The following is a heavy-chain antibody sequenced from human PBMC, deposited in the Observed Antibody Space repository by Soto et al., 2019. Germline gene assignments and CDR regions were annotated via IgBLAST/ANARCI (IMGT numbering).Heavy chain of an antibody. CDR1: GTAISTFY. D-gene: IGHD6-19*01. CDR2: IYSGGST. CDR3: ARSGRYQNFDY. J-gene: IGHJ4*02. V-gene: IGHV4-59*01. Sequence: QVQLQESGPGLVKPSETLSLTCSISGTAISTFYWSWIRQAPGKGLEWIGNIYSGGSTNYNPSLKSRVTMSVDTSKKQFSLNLNSVTAADTAVYYCARSGRYQNFDYWGPGTLVTVSS.